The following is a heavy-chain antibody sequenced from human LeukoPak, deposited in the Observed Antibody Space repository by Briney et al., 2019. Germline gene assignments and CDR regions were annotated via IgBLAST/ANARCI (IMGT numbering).Heavy chain of an antibody. CDR1: GGSISSHY. CDR3: ARELYGILDY. D-gene: IGHD3-9*01. V-gene: IGHV4-59*11. Sequence: SETLSLICTVSGGSISSHYWSWIRQPPGKGLEWIGYIYYSGSTNYNPSLKSRVTISVDTSKNQFSLKLSSLIAADTAVYYCARELYGILDYWGQGTLVTVSS. J-gene: IGHJ4*02. CDR2: IYYSGST.